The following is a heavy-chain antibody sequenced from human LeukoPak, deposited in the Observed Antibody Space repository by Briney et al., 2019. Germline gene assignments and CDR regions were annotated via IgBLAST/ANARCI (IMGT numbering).Heavy chain of an antibody. Sequence: GGSLRLSCAASGFTVSSNYMSWVRQAPGKGLEWVSVIYSGGSTYYADSVKGRFTISRDNSKNTLYLQMNSLRAEDTAVYYCARGSITIRGGFDPWGQGTLVTVSS. CDR3: ARGSITIRGGFDP. J-gene: IGHJ5*02. D-gene: IGHD3-3*01. CDR2: IYSGGST. CDR1: GFTVSSNY. V-gene: IGHV3-66*01.